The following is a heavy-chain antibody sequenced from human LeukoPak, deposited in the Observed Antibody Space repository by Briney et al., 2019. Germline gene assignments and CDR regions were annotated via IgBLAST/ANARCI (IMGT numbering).Heavy chain of an antibody. Sequence: PGGSLRLSCAASRFTFSVYSMNWVRQAPGKGLEWLSYIDGSGDTIYYADSVKGRFTISRDNAQKSVYLQMDSLRAEDTAIYYCANFKPPAPDALDIWGQGTLITVSS. CDR3: ANFKPPAPDALDI. CDR2: IDGSGDTI. V-gene: IGHV3-48*01. J-gene: IGHJ3*02. CDR1: RFTFSVYS. D-gene: IGHD1-14*01.